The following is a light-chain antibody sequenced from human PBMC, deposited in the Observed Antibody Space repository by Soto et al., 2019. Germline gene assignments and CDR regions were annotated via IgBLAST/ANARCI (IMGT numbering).Light chain of an antibody. Sequence: DIEMTQSPSSLSASVGDRVTITCRASQDIRRSVVWYQQKPGKVPKLLIDSASNLPSGVPVRFSGSRSWTDFTLTISILQTEDVATYYCQNYETFSLTFGGGTKVEI. CDR1: QDIRRS. CDR3: QNYETFSLT. J-gene: IGKJ4*01. CDR2: SAS. V-gene: IGKV1-27*01.